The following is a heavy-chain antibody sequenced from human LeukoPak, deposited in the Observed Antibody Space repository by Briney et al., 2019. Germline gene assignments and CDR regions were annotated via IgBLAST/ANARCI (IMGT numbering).Heavy chain of an antibody. CDR3: VKNSFRIAVAGGYFDL. CDR2: ISSNGGST. J-gene: IGHJ2*01. V-gene: IGHV3-64D*06. D-gene: IGHD6-19*01. Sequence: PGGSLRLSCSASGFTFSNYAMHWVRRARAKGLEYVSVISSNGGSTYYADSVKGRFTISRDNSKNTLYLQMSSLRAEDTAVYYCVKNSFRIAVAGGYFDLWGRGTLVTVSS. CDR1: GFTFSNYA.